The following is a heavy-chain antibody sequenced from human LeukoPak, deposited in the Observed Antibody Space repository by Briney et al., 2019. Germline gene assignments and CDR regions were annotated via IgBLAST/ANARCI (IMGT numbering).Heavy chain of an antibody. V-gene: IGHV3-23*01. J-gene: IGHJ4*02. Sequence: PGGSLRLSCAASGFTFSSYAMSWVRQAPGKGLEWVSVVSASGGSTYYADSVKGRFTISRDNSKNTLFLQMNSLRAEDTAVYYCAKMPKYCSSTSCNFYYFDYWGQGTLVTVSS. D-gene: IGHD2-2*01. CDR1: GFTFSSYA. CDR2: VSASGGST. CDR3: AKMPKYCSSTSCNFYYFDY.